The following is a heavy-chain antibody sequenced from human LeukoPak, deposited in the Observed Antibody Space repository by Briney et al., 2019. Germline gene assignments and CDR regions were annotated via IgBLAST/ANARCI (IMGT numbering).Heavy chain of an antibody. D-gene: IGHD3-22*01. J-gene: IGHJ6*03. V-gene: IGHV1-18*01. CDR3: ATAPRPNYYDSSGYSHYYYYYMDV. Sequence: ASVKVSCKASGYTFTSYGISWVRQAPGQGLEWMGWISAYNGNTNYAQKLQGRVTMTTDTSTSTAYMELRSLRSEDTAVYYCATAPRPNYYDSSGYSHYYYYYMDVWGKGTTVTVSS. CDR2: ISAYNGNT. CDR1: GYTFTSYG.